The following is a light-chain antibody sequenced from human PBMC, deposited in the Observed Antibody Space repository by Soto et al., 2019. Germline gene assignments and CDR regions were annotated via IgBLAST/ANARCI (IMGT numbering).Light chain of an antibody. V-gene: IGKV3-11*01. Sequence: EIVLTQSPATLSLSPGERATLSCRASQSVSSYLAWYQQKPGQAPRLLIYDASNRATGIPARFSGSGSGTDFTLTISSLEPEDFAVYYCQQSSTWPLSFGGGTKGDNK. J-gene: IGKJ4*01. CDR3: QQSSTWPLS. CDR1: QSVSSY. CDR2: DAS.